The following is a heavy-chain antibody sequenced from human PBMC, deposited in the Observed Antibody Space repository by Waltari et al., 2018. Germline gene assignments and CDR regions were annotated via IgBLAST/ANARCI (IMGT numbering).Heavy chain of an antibody. Sequence: QLQLQESGPGLVKPSETLSLTCTVSGGSISSSAYYWVWIRQPPGKGLEWIGSICYSGTTYYNPSLNSRGTISVDTSKSQFSLKLSSVTAADTAIYYCARQSYYDESGHDWGQGTLVTVSS. J-gene: IGHJ4*02. V-gene: IGHV4-39*01. CDR1: GGSISSSAYY. CDR2: ICYSGTT. D-gene: IGHD3-22*01. CDR3: ARQSYYDESGHD.